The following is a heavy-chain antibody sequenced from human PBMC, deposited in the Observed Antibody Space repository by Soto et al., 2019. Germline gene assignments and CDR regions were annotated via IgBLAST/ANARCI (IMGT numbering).Heavy chain of an antibody. J-gene: IGHJ6*02. V-gene: IGHV3-53*04. D-gene: IGHD3-22*01. CDR1: GFTVSSNY. CDR3: ARDPYYDSSGYLASNGMDV. Sequence: PGGSLRLSCAASGFTVSSNYMSWVRQAPGKGLEWVSVIYSDGSTYYADSVKGRFTISRHNSKNTLYLQMNSLRAEDTAVYYCARDPYYDSSGYLASNGMDVWGQGTTVTGSS. CDR2: IYSDGST.